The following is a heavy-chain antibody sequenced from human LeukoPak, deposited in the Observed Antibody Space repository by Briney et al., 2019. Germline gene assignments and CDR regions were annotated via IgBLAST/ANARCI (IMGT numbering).Heavy chain of an antibody. CDR2: IYHSGST. CDR1: GGSISSSSYY. V-gene: IGHV4-39*07. Sequence: PSETLSLTCTVSGGSISSSSYYWGWIRQPPGKGLEWIGSIYHSGSTYYNPSLNSRVTISVDTSKNQFSLKLSSVTAADTAVYYCARARYSYGYFDYWGQGTLVTVSS. CDR3: ARARYSYGYFDY. D-gene: IGHD5-18*01. J-gene: IGHJ4*02.